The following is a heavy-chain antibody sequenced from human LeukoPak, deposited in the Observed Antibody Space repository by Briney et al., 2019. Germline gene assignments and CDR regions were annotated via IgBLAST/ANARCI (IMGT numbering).Heavy chain of an antibody. CDR1: GFTFSSYG. J-gene: IGHJ4*02. D-gene: IGHD4-17*01. Sequence: GGSLRLSCAASGFTFSSYGMHWVRQAPGKGLEWVSVIHSGGSTYYADSVKGRFTISRDNSKNTLYLQMNSLRAEDTAVYYCARHYGDYPFDFWGQGTLVTVSS. CDR3: ARHYGDYPFDF. CDR2: IHSGGST. V-gene: IGHV3-66*04.